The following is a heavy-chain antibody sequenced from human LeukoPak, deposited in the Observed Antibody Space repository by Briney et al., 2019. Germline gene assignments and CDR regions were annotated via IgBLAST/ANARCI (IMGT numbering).Heavy chain of an antibody. J-gene: IGHJ4*02. CDR1: GFTFSSYA. V-gene: IGHV3-23*01. Sequence: GGSLRLSCAASGFTFSSYAMTWVRQTPGNGLEWVSGISGSGGSTSYADSVRGRFTISRDNAKNTLYLQMNSLRAEDTAVYYCAALDNGRDYWGQGTLVTVSS. D-gene: IGHD1-14*01. CDR2: ISGSGGST. CDR3: AALDNGRDY.